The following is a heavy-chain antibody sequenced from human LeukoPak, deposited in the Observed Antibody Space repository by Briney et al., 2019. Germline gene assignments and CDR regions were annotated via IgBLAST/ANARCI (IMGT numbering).Heavy chain of an antibody. J-gene: IGHJ4*02. V-gene: IGHV4-38-2*02. D-gene: IGHD3-3*01. CDR1: GYSISSGYY. Sequence: SETLSLTCTVSGYSISSGYYWGWVRQPPGKGLEWIGSIYHSGSTYYNPSLKSRVTISVDTSKNQFSLKLSSVTAADTAVYYCARGPTIFGVVIIPGFDYWGQGTLVTASS. CDR3: ARGPTIFGVVIIPGFDY. CDR2: IYHSGST.